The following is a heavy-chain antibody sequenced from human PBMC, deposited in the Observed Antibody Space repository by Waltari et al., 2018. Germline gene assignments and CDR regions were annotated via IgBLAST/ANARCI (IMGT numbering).Heavy chain of an antibody. CDR1: GGTFSSYA. D-gene: IGHD6-19*01. Sequence: QVQLVQSGAEVKKPGSSVKVSCKASGGTFSSYAISWVRQAPGQGLEWMGRINPNSGGTNYAQKFQGRVTMTRDTSISTAYMELSRLRSDDTAVYYCARGLAVANWYFDLWGRGTLVTVSS. CDR2: INPNSGGT. V-gene: IGHV1-2*06. J-gene: IGHJ2*01. CDR3: ARGLAVANWYFDL.